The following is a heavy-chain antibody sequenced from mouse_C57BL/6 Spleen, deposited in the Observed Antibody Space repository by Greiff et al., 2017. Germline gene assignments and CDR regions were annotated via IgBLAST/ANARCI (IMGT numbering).Heavy chain of an antibody. CDR3: ASYGSSGFAY. CDR1: GFSLTSYG. D-gene: IGHD1-1*01. Sequence: QVQLKESGPGLVQPSQSLSITCTVSGFSLTSYGVHWVRQSPGKGLEWLGVIWSGGSTDYNAAFISRLSISKDNSKSQVFFKMNSLQADDTAIYYCASYGSSGFAYWGQGTLVTVSA. CDR2: IWSGGST. J-gene: IGHJ3*01. V-gene: IGHV2-2*01.